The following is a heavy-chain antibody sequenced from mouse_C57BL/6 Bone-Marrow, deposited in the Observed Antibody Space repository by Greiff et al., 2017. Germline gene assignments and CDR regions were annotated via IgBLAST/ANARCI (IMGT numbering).Heavy chain of an antibody. D-gene: IGHD1-1*01. CDR2: IDPSDSYT. V-gene: IGHV1-50*01. J-gene: IGHJ3*01. CDR3: ASRDPHYYSSLQAWFAY. CDR1: GYTFTSYW. Sequence: VQLQQPGAELVKPGASVKLSCKASGYTFTSYWMQWVKQRPGQGLEWIGEIDPSDSYTNYNQKFKGKATLTVDTSSSTAYMQLSSLTSEDSAVYYCASRDPHYYSSLQAWFAYWGQGTLVTVSA.